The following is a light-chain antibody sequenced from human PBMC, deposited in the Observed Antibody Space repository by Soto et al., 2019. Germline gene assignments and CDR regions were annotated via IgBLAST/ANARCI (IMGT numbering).Light chain of an antibody. J-gene: IGKJ4*01. CDR2: GAS. V-gene: IGKV3-15*01. Sequence: EIVLTQSPATLSLSPGEKATLSCRASQSVSSNLAWYQQKPGQAPRLLIYGASTRATGIPARFSGSRSGTEFTLTISSLQPEDFAVYYCQQYNNWPLTFGGGTKVDIK. CDR3: QQYNNWPLT. CDR1: QSVSSN.